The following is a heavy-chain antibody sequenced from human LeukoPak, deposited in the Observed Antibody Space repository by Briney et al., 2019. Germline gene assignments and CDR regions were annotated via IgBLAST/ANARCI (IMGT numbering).Heavy chain of an antibody. CDR3: ARAGDSSGYYSGNFDY. V-gene: IGHV4-31*03. CDR2: IYYSGST. Sequence: SEALSLTCTVSGVSISSGGYYWSWLRQHPGKGLEWIGYIYYSGSTYYNPSLKSRVTISVDTSKNQFSLKLSSVTAADTAVYYCARAGDSSGYYSGNFDYWGQGTLVTVSS. CDR1: GVSISSGGYY. J-gene: IGHJ4*02. D-gene: IGHD3-22*01.